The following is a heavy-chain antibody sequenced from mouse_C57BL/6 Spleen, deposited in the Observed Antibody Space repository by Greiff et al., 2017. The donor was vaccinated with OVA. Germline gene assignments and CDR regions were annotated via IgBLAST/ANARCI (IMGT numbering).Heavy chain of an antibody. CDR3: ARHGYGSGYFDY. D-gene: IGHD1-1*01. V-gene: IGHV5-15*01. CDR1: GFTFSDYG. CDR2: ISNLAYSI. J-gene: IGHJ2*01. Sequence: EVNVVESGGGLVQPGGSLKLSCAASGFTFSDYGMAWVRQAPRKGPEWVAFISNLAYSIYYADTVTGRFTISRENAKNTLYLEMSSLRSEDTAMYYCARHGYGSGYFDYWGQGTTLTVSS.